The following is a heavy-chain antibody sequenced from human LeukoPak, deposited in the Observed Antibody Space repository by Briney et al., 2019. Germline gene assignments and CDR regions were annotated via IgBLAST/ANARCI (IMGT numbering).Heavy chain of an antibody. J-gene: IGHJ4*02. CDR3: ARVLIAVAGTGGDY. CDR1: GFTFSSYW. V-gene: IGHV3-7*04. D-gene: IGHD6-19*01. Sequence: GGSLRLSCAASGFTFSSYWMSWVRQAPGKGLEWVANIKQDGSEKYYVDSVKGRFTISRDNAKNSLYLQMNSLRAEDTAVYYCARVLIAVAGTGGDYWGQGTLVTVSS. CDR2: IKQDGSEK.